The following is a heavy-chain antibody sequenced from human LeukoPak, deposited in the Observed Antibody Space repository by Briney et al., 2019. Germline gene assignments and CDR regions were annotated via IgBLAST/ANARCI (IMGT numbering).Heavy chain of an antibody. CDR2: INHSGST. CDR3: ARGHYYYYYGMDV. J-gene: IGHJ6*02. CDR1: GGSFSGYY. V-gene: IGHV4-34*01. Sequence: SETLSLTCAVYGGSFSGYYWSWIRQPPGKGLEWIGEINHSGSTNYNPSLKSRVTISVDTSKNQFSLKLSSVTAADTAVYYCARGHYYYYYGMDVWGQGTTVTVSS.